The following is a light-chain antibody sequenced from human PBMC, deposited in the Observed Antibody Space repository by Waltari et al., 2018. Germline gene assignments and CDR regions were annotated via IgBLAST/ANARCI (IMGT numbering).Light chain of an antibody. J-gene: IGLJ1*01. V-gene: IGLV2-23*02. CDR2: EVT. CDR3: CSYAGSKFYV. CDR1: SSYVGTYNL. Sequence: QSALTQPASVSGSPGQSITISCTGTSSYVGTYNLVSWYQQHPGKGPKLMIYEVTNRPLGVSNRFSGSKSGNTASLTIAGLQAEDEAEYYCCSYAGSKFYVFGTGTKVTVL.